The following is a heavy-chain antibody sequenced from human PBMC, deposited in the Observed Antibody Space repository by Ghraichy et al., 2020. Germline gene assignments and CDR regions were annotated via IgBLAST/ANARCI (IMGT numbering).Heavy chain of an antibody. Sequence: GESLNISCAASGFTFSSYSMNWVRQAPGKGLEWVSSISSSSSYIYYADSVKGRFTISRDNAKNSLYLQMNSLRAEDTAVYYCARVPTLYYDFWSAPPASDYWGQGTLVTVSS. D-gene: IGHD3-3*01. CDR1: GFTFSSYS. CDR3: ARVPTLYYDFWSAPPASDY. CDR2: ISSSSSYI. J-gene: IGHJ4*02. V-gene: IGHV3-21*01.